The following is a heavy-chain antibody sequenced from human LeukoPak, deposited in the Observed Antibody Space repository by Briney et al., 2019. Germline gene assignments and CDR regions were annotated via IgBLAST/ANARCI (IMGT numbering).Heavy chain of an antibody. J-gene: IGHJ4*02. CDR3: ARHGARGTTGVPFDY. CDR1: GGSISSSSYY. Sequence: SETLSLTCTVSGGSISSSSYYWGWIRQPPGKGLEWIGYIYYSGSTNYNPSLKSRVTISVDTSKNQFSLKLSSVTAADTAVYYCARHGARGTTGVPFDYWGQGTLVTVSS. D-gene: IGHD4-23*01. CDR2: IYYSGST. V-gene: IGHV4-61*05.